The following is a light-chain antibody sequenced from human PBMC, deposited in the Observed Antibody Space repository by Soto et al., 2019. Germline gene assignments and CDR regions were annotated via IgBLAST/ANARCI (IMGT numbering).Light chain of an antibody. CDR1: QSVRSN. V-gene: IGKV3-15*01. CDR3: QQYNNWPPWT. Sequence: EIVLTQSPGTLSLSPGERATLSCRASQSVRSNLAWYQQKCGQAPRLXXYGASTRATGIPARFSGRGSGTEFTLTISSLQSEDFAFYYCQQYNNWPPWTFGQGTKVDIK. J-gene: IGKJ1*01. CDR2: GAS.